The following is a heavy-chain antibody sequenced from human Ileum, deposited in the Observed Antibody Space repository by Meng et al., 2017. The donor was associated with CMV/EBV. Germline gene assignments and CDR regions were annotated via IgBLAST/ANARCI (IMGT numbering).Heavy chain of an antibody. Sequence: YGGSFSGYYWSWIRQHPGKGLEWIGEINHSGSTNYNPSLKSRVTISVDTSKNQFSLKLSSVTAADTAVYYCARGVKLRFLELIWFDPWGQGTLVTVSS. CDR3: ARGVKLRFLELIWFDP. CDR1: GGSFSGYY. V-gene: IGHV4-34*01. CDR2: INHSGST. D-gene: IGHD3-3*01. J-gene: IGHJ5*02.